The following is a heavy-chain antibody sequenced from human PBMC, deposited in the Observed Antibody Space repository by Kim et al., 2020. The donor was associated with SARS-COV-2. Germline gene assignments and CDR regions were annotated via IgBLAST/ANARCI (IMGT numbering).Heavy chain of an antibody. J-gene: IGHJ6*02. V-gene: IGHV1-8*01. CDR3: ARGGMYYDILTGYTPYYYYGMDA. CDR2: MNPNSGNT. Sequence: ASVKVSRKASGYTFTSYDINWVRQATGQGLEWMGWMNPNSGNTGYAQKFQGRVTMTRNTSISTAYMELSSLRSEDTAVYYCARGGMYYDILTGYTPYYYYGMDAWGQGTTVTVSS. CDR1: GYTFTSYD. D-gene: IGHD3-9*01.